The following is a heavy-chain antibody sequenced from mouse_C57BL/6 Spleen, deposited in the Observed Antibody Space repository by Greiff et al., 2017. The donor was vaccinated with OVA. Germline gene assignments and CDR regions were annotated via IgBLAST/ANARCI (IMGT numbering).Heavy chain of an antibody. CDR1: GFSFNTYA. D-gene: IGHD1-1*02. CDR2: IRSKSNNYAT. Sequence: EVKLMESGGGLVQPKGSLKLSCAASGFSFNTYAMNWVRQAPGKGLEWVARIRSKSNNYATYYADSVKDRFTISRDDSESMLYLQMNNLKTEDTAMYYCVRQGFLWSYYFDYWGQGTTLTVSS. J-gene: IGHJ2*01. V-gene: IGHV10-1*01. CDR3: VRQGFLWSYYFDY.